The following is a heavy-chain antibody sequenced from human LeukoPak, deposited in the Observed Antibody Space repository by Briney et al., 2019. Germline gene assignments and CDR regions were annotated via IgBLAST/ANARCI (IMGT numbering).Heavy chain of an antibody. V-gene: IGHV4-59*08. D-gene: IGHD6-6*01. CDR3: ARRAARPGFDY. CDR1: GGSISTYY. Sequence: SETLSLTCTVSGGSISTYYWSWIRQPPGKGLEWIGYIYYNGSPNYNPSLKSRVTISVDTSKNQFSLKLNSVTAADTAEYYCARRAARPGFDYWGQGTLVTVSS. J-gene: IGHJ4*02. CDR2: IYYNGSP.